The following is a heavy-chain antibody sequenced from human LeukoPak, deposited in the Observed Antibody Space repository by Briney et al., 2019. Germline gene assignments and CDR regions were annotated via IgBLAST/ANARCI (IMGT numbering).Heavy chain of an antibody. J-gene: IGHJ4*02. D-gene: IGHD6-13*01. Sequence: ASVKVSCKASGYTFTGYYMHWVRQAPGQGLEWMGWINPNSGGTNYAQKFQGRVTMTRDTSISTAYMELSRLRSDDTAVYYCARDLWGLAAAGGFDYWGQGTLVTVSS. CDR3: ARDLWGLAAAGGFDY. V-gene: IGHV1-2*02. CDR2: INPNSGGT. CDR1: GYTFTGYY.